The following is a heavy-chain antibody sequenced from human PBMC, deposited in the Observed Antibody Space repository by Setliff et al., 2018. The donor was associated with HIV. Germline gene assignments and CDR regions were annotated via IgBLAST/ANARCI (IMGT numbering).Heavy chain of an antibody. J-gene: IGHJ4*02. V-gene: IGHV4-38-2*01. Sequence: PSETMSLTCGVSGYSMSSGYSWGWIRQPPGKGLEWSGNVYHTGSTYYNPSLKSRVTISVDTSKNQFSLKRSSVIAADTAVYYCARHAAGPDGPFDYWGQGTLVTVSS. CDR3: ARHAAGPDGPFDY. CDR1: GYSMSSGYS. CDR2: VYHTGST. D-gene: IGHD2-2*01.